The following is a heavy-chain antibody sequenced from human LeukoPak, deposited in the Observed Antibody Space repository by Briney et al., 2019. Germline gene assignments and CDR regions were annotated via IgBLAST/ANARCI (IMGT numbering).Heavy chain of an antibody. D-gene: IGHD2-15*01. J-gene: IGHJ4*02. CDR1: GFTFSSYE. Sequence: GGSLRLSCAASGFTFSSYEMNWVRQAPGKGLEWVSYISSSGSTIYYADSVKGRFTISRDNAKTSLYLHMNSLRVEDTAVYYCAKDIVGGGNDYWGQGTLVIVSS. V-gene: IGHV3-48*03. CDR2: ISSSGSTI. CDR3: AKDIVGGGNDY.